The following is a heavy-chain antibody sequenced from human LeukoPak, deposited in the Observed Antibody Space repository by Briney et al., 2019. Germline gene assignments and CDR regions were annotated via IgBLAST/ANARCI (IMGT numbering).Heavy chain of an antibody. V-gene: IGHV3-7*01. D-gene: IGHD2-15*01. CDR3: AREGDYYCSGGSCYDY. Sequence: PGGSLRLSCAASGFTFSSYWMSWVRQAPGKGLEWVANIKEDGSEKYYVDSVKGRFTISRDNAKNSVYLQMNSLRAEDTAVYYCAREGDYYCSGGSCYDYRGQGTLVTVSS. J-gene: IGHJ4*02. CDR1: GFTFSSYW. CDR2: IKEDGSEK.